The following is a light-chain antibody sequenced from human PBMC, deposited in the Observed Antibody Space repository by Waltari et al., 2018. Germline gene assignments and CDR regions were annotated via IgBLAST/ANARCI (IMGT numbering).Light chain of an antibody. Sequence: EVVLTQSPGTLSLSPGERANLSCRASQSVSKYLAWYQQRPGQAPRLVIYAASTRATGIPDRFSGSGSGTDFSLTISRLEPEDFAVYYCQNHERLPATFGQGTKVEIK. V-gene: IGKV3-20*01. CDR2: AAS. CDR3: QNHERLPAT. CDR1: QSVSKY. J-gene: IGKJ1*01.